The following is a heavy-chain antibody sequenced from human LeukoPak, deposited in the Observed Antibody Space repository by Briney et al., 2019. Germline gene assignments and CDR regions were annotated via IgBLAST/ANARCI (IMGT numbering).Heavy chain of an antibody. V-gene: IGHV3-48*03. J-gene: IGHJ4*02. CDR3: ARGILGYYSFDF. Sequence: SGGSLRLSCEASGFTFTNYAMNWVRQSPGKGLEWVSYISSVGTTIYYADSVKGRFTISRDNAKNSLYLQMNGLSAEDMAVYYCARGILGYYSFDFWGQGTLVTVPS. CDR1: GFTFTNYA. D-gene: IGHD6-13*01. CDR2: ISSVGTTI.